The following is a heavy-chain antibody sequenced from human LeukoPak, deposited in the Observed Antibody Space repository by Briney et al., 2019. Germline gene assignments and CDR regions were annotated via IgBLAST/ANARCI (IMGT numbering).Heavy chain of an antibody. D-gene: IGHD4-23*01. J-gene: IGHJ6*03. V-gene: IGHV1-69*13. CDR3: ARDYGGNSGLYYYYYMDV. Sequence: GASVKVSCKASGYTFTSYDINWVRQAPGQGLEWMGGIIPIFGTANYAQKFQGRVTITADESTSTAYMELSSLRSEDTAVYYCARDYGGNSGLYYYYYMDVWGKGTTVTVSS. CDR1: GYTFTSYD. CDR2: IIPIFGTA.